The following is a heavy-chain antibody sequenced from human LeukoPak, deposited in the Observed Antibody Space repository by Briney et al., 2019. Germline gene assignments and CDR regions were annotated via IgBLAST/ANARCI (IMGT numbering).Heavy chain of an antibody. CDR1: GGSFSGYY. CDR3: ARNSAYSSSSGINQ. V-gene: IGHV4-34*01. CDR2: INQSGST. J-gene: IGHJ4*02. D-gene: IGHD6-6*01. Sequence: SETLSLTCVVYGGSFSGYYWSWIRQPPGKGLEWIGEINQSGSTNYNPSLKSRVTISVDTPRNQFSLNLYSVTAADTAVYYCARNSAYSSSSGINQWGQGTLVTVSS.